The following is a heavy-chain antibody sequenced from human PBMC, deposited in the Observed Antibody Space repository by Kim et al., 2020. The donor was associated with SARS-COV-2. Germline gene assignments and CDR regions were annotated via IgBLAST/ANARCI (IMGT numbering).Heavy chain of an antibody. J-gene: IGHJ4*02. CDR2: IKQDGSEA. Sequence: GGSLRLSCVVSGFAFKSYWMTWVRQGPGMGLEWVANIKQDGSEAYYADSVRDRFTISRDNAKNSLYLQMNSLRVEDTAIYYCVRDQSGWTGFGDYWGQGNRVIVSS. V-gene: IGHV3-7*03. CDR3: VRDQSGWTGFGDY. CDR1: GFAFKSYW. D-gene: IGHD3-9*01.